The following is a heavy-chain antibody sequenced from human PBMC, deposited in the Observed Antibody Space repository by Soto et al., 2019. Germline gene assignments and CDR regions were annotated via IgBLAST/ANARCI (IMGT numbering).Heavy chain of an antibody. J-gene: IGHJ6*02. Sequence: QVQLVESGGGVVQPGRSLRLSCAASGFIFNTYGMHWVRQAPGKGLEWVAVIWYDGSNKYYADSVKGRFTISRDNSKNTLYLQMNSLRAEDTAVYYCAREHTNWYYYYGMDVWGQGTTVTVSS. V-gene: IGHV3-33*01. D-gene: IGHD1-1*01. CDR1: GFIFNTYG. CDR2: IWYDGSNK. CDR3: AREHTNWYYYYGMDV.